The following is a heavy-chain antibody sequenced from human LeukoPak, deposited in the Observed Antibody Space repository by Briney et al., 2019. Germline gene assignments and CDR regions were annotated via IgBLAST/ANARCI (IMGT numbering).Heavy chain of an antibody. J-gene: IGHJ4*02. CDR1: GASISSNNYY. CDR3: ARGSPRRVSRWLQLYY. D-gene: IGHD5-24*01. Sequence: PSETLSLTCTVSGASISSNNYYWGWIRQPPGKGLEWIGEINHSGSTNYNPSLKSRVTISVDTSKNQFSLKLSSVTAADTAVYYCARGSPRRVSRWLQLYYWGQGTLVTVSS. V-gene: IGHV4-39*07. CDR2: INHSGST.